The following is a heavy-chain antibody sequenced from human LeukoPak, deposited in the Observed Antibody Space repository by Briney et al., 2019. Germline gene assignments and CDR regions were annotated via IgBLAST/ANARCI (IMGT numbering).Heavy chain of an antibody. J-gene: IGHJ4*02. CDR1: GGTFSSYA. V-gene: IGHV1-69*05. CDR2: IIPIFGTA. Sequence: SVKVPCKASGGTFSSYAISWVRQAPGQGLEWMGGIIPIFGTANYAQKFQGRVTITTDESTSTAYMELSSLRSEDTAVYYCARDRSEMATTRTFDYWGQGTLVTVSS. D-gene: IGHD5-24*01. CDR3: ARDRSEMATTRTFDY.